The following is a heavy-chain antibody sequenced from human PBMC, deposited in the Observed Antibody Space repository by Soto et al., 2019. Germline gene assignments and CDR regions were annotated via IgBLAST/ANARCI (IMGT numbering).Heavy chain of an antibody. CDR1: GYSFTSYW. CDR2: IYPGDSDT. CDR3: ARHLRTGRVDYYYYMDV. D-gene: IGHD2-15*01. Sequence: GESLKISCKGSGYSFTSYWIGWVRQMPGKGLEWMGIIYPGDSDTRYSPSFQGQVTISADKSISTAYLQWSSLKASDTAMYYCARHLRTGRVDYYYYMDVWGKGTKVTVSS. V-gene: IGHV5-51*01. J-gene: IGHJ6*03.